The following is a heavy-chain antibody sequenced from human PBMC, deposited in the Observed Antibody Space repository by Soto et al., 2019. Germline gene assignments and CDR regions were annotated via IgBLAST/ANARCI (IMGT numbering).Heavy chain of an antibody. V-gene: IGHV3-23*01. J-gene: IGHJ4*02. CDR3: AKAHKGFLEVILGY. CDR2: ISGGGTST. D-gene: IGHD3-3*01. CDR1: GFTFNTFA. Sequence: GGSLRLSCAASGFTFNTFAMNWVRQAPGKGLEWVSGISGGGTSTYSADSVKGRFTISRDNSKNTLYLQMNSLRAEDTAMYYCAKAHKGFLEVILGYWGQGTLVTVSS.